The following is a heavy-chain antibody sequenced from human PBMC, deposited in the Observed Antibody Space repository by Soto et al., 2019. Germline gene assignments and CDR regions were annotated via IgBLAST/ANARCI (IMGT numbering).Heavy chain of an antibody. Sequence: QLQLQESGSGLVKPSQTLSLTCAVSGGSISSGGYSWSWIRQPPGKGLEWIGYIYHSGSTYYNPXXXXXXXXXXXXXXXXXXXXXXXVTAAXXXXXXCARVPGLWGRGTLVTVSS. CDR2: IYHSGST. J-gene: IGHJ2*01. D-gene: IGHD2-2*01. V-gene: IGHV4-30-2*01. CDR1: GGSISSGGYS. CDR3: ARVPGL.